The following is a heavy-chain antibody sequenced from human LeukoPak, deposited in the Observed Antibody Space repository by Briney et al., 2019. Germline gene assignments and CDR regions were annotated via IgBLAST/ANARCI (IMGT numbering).Heavy chain of an antibody. CDR3: ARDHPPSSYYDSSGHRDYFDS. J-gene: IGHJ4*02. Sequence: GGSLRLSCAASGFTFSSYSMNWVRQAPGKGLEWVSSISSTSNYIYYADSVKGRFTISRDNAKNSLYLQMNSLRAEDTAVYYCARDHPPSSYYDSSGHRDYFDSWGQGTPVTVSS. V-gene: IGHV3-21*01. CDR2: ISSTSNYI. D-gene: IGHD3-22*01. CDR1: GFTFSSYS.